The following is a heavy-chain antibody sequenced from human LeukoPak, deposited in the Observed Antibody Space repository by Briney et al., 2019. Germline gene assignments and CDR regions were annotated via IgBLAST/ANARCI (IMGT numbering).Heavy chain of an antibody. CDR3: ARGLRHGSGSYYPLYYFDY. D-gene: IGHD3-10*01. Sequence: PSETLSLTCTVSGGSISSYYWSWIRQPPGKGLEWIGYIYYSGSTNYNPSLKSRVTISVDTSKNQFSLKLSSVTAADTAVYYCARGLRHGSGSYYPLYYFDYWGQGTLVTVSS. V-gene: IGHV4-59*01. J-gene: IGHJ4*02. CDR1: GGSISSYY. CDR2: IYYSGST.